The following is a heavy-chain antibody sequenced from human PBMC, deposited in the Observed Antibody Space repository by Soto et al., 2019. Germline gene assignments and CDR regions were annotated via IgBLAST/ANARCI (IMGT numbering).Heavy chain of an antibody. CDR2: ISYDGSNK. CDR3: AKGDYGGNSHTFDI. J-gene: IGHJ3*02. Sequence: PGGSLRLSCAASGFTFSSYGMHWVRQAPGKGLEWVAVISYDGSNKYYADSVKGRLTISRDNSQNTLYLQMNSLRAEDTAVYYCAKGDYGGNSHTFDIWGQGTMVTVSS. CDR1: GFTFSSYG. D-gene: IGHD4-17*01. V-gene: IGHV3-30*18.